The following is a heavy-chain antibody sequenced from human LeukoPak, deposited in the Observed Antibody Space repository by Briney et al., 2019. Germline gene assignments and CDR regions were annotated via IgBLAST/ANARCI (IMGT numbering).Heavy chain of an antibody. Sequence: PSETLSLTCTVSSGSISSYYWSWIRQPPGKGLEWIGYIYYSGSTNYNPSLKSRVTILVDTSKNQFSLKLSSVTAADTAVYYCARAYGGNSQYFQHWGQGTLVTVSS. CDR2: IYYSGST. J-gene: IGHJ1*01. CDR1: SGSISSYY. CDR3: ARAYGGNSQYFQH. D-gene: IGHD4-23*01. V-gene: IGHV4-59*08.